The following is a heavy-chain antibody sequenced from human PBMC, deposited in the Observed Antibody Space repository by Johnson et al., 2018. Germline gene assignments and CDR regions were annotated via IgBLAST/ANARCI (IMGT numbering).Heavy chain of an antibody. V-gene: IGHV3-21*01. Sequence: VQLLETGGGLVKPGGSLRLSCAASGFTFSSYSMNWVRKAPGKGLEWVSSISSSSSYIYYADSVKGRFTISRDNAKNSLYLQMNSLRAEDTAVYYCASLYGYGDYVPIDYWGQGTLVTVSS. CDR1: GFTFSSYS. CDR3: ASLYGYGDYVPIDY. D-gene: IGHD4-17*01. J-gene: IGHJ4*02. CDR2: ISSSSSYI.